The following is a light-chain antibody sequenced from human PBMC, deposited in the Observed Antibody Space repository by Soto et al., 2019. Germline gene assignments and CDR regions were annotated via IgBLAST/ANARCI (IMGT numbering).Light chain of an antibody. CDR2: WAS. Sequence: DIVMTQSPDSLAVSLGERATINCKSSQSVLYSSNNKNYLAWYQQKPGKPPKLLIDWASTRESGVPDRFSGSGSGTDFTLTISNLQAEDVAVYYCQQYYGTPLTFGGGTKVEIK. V-gene: IGKV4-1*01. CDR1: QSVLYSSNNKNY. J-gene: IGKJ4*01. CDR3: QQYYGTPLT.